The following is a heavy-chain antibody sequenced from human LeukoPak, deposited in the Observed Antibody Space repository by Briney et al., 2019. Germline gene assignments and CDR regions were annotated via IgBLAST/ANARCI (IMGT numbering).Heavy chain of an antibody. D-gene: IGHD2-15*01. V-gene: IGHV3-23*01. J-gene: IGHJ6*02. CDR3: AKEVRGGSFLDVYYYYGMDV. CDR1: GFTFSSHA. Sequence: GGSLRLSCAASGFTFSSHAMSWVRKAPGKGLEWVSAISGSGGSTYYADSVKGRFTISRDNSKNTLYLQMNSLRAEDTAVYYCAKEVRGGSFLDVYYYYGMDVWGQGTTVTVSS. CDR2: ISGSGGST.